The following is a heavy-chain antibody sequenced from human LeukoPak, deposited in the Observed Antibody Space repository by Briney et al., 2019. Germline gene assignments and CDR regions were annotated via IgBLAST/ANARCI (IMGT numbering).Heavy chain of an antibody. CDR3: AIVVGSDAFDI. J-gene: IGHJ3*02. V-gene: IGHV4-30-2*01. CDR2: IYHSGST. D-gene: IGHD1-26*01. Sequence: SETLSLTCAVSGGSISSGGYSWSWIRQPPGKGLEWIGYIYHSGSTYYNPSLKSRVTISVDRSKNQFSLKLSSVTAADTAVYYCAIVVGSDAFDIWGQGTMVTVSS. CDR1: GGSISSGGYS.